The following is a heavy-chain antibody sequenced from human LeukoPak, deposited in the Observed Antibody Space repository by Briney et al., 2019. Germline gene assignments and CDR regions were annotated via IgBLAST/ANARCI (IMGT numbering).Heavy chain of an antibody. V-gene: IGHV1-69*06. J-gene: IGHJ6*03. CDR1: GGTFSSYA. CDR3: ARTFARYYYYYYYMDV. Sequence: GASVKVSCKASGGTFSSYAISWVRQAPGQGLEWMGGIIPIFGTANYAQKFQGRVTITADKSTSTAYMELSSLRSEDTAVYYCARTFARYYYYYYYMDVWGKGTTVTVSS. CDR2: IIPIFGTA.